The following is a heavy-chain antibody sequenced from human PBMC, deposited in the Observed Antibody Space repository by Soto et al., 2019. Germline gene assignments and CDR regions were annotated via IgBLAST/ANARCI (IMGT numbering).Heavy chain of an antibody. Sequence: PGGSLRLSCEASGFTFSSYAMSWVRQAPGKGLEWVSGISGNGGSTYYADSVKGRFTISRDNSKNTLYLQMNSLRAEDTAVYYCARVGSGWYSDYFDYWGQGTLVTVSS. J-gene: IGHJ4*02. CDR2: ISGNGGST. D-gene: IGHD6-19*01. CDR3: ARVGSGWYSDYFDY. V-gene: IGHV3-23*01. CDR1: GFTFSSYA.